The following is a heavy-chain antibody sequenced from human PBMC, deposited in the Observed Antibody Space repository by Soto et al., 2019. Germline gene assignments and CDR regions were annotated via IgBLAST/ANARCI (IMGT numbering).Heavy chain of an antibody. J-gene: IGHJ6*02. D-gene: IGHD3-10*01. Sequence: GGSLRLSCAASGFTFSSYAMHWVRQAPGKGLEWVAVISYDGSNKYYADSVKGRFTISRDNSKNTLYLQMNSLRAEDTAVYYCARDNGSGSYYKRPYGMDVWGQGTTVTVSS. CDR1: GFTFSSYA. CDR2: ISYDGSNK. CDR3: ARDNGSGSYYKRPYGMDV. V-gene: IGHV3-30-3*01.